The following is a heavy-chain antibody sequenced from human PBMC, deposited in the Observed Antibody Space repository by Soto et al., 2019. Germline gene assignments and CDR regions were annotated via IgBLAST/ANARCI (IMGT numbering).Heavy chain of an antibody. CDR1: GFTFSSYS. Sequence: PGGSLRLSCAASGFTFSSYSMNWVRQAPGKGLEWVSSISGSSSYIYYADSVKGRFTISRDNAKNSPYLQMNSLRAEDTAVYYCARDSIVVVPAAVWGKGTTVTVSS. V-gene: IGHV3-21*01. J-gene: IGHJ6*04. D-gene: IGHD2-2*01. CDR2: ISGSSSYI. CDR3: ARDSIVVVPAAV.